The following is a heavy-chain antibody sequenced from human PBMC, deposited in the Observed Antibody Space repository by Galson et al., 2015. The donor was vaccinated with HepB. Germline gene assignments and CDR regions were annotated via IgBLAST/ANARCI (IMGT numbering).Heavy chain of an antibody. Sequence: SLRLSCAASGFTFNSYSMNWVRQAPGKGLEWVSYISSSSSTIYYADSVKGRFTISRDNAKNSLYLQMNSLRDEDTAVYYCARGVPFRIVLQYYFDYWGQGTLVTVSS. CDR2: ISSSSSTI. V-gene: IGHV3-48*02. CDR1: GFTFNSYS. CDR3: ARGVPFRIVLQYYFDY. J-gene: IGHJ4*02. D-gene: IGHD2-8*01.